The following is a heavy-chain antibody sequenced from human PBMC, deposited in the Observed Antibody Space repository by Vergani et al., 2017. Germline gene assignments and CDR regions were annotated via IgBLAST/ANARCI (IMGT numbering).Heavy chain of an antibody. D-gene: IGHD1-26*01. CDR2: ISGSGGSP. Sequence: EVQLLESGGGLVQPGGSLRLFCAASGLTFSSHAMSWVRQAPGKGMEWVSAISGSGGSPYYADSVKRRFTISRDNSKNTLYLQMNSLRAEDTAVYYCAKDQLWSGSYYIYWGQGTLVTVSS. V-gene: IGHV3-23*01. CDR1: GLTFSSHA. CDR3: AKDQLWSGSYYIY. J-gene: IGHJ4*02.